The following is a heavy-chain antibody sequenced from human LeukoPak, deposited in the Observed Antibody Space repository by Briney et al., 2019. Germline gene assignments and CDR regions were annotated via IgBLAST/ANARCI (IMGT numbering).Heavy chain of an antibody. CDR1: GLTFTNAW. J-gene: IGHJ4*02. D-gene: IGHD1-1*01. V-gene: IGHV3-7*01. CDR2: IKEDGTEK. Sequence: GGSLRLSCATSGLTFTNAWMSWFRQTPGKGLEWVANIKEDGTEKNLVDSVKGRFTISRDNTKNLLFLEMNNLRGDDTAIYYCVRESRPGGAMGLYHNLDYWGQGTLVAVSS. CDR3: VRESRPGGAMGLYHNLDY.